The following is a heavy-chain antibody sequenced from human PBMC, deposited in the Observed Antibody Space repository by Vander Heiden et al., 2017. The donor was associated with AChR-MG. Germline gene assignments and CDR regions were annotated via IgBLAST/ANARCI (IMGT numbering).Heavy chain of an antibody. CDR1: GSPFSAYD. Sequence: EVQLVESGGGLVQPGGSLRLSCAASGSPFSAYDMHWVRQATGKGRAWISAIGTAGDTYYPGSVKGRFTISRENAKNSLYLQMNSLRAGDTAVYYCARSVTHTGWYFDLWGRGTLVTVSS. CDR3: ARSVTHTGWYFDL. V-gene: IGHV3-13*01. D-gene: IGHD4-17*01. CDR2: IGTAGDT. J-gene: IGHJ2*01.